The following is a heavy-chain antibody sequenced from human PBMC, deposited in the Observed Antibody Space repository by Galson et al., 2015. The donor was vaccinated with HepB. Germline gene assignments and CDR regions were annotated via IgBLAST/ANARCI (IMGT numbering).Heavy chain of an antibody. Sequence: SLRLSCAASGFTFSRHAFHWVRQAPGKGLQWLSLISSDINTKNYADSVKGRFSVSRDNSRDTVYLQMNGLRPEGTAVYFCASDLDGSGSFYNMLAYWGQGIMVTGSS. CDR2: ISSDINTK. CDR1: GFTFSRHA. J-gene: IGHJ4*02. V-gene: IGHV3-30*04. D-gene: IGHD3-10*01. CDR3: ASDLDGSGSFYNMLAY.